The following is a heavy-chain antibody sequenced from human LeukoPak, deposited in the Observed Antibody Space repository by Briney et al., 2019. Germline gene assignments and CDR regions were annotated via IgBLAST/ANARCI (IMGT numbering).Heavy chain of an antibody. V-gene: IGHV4-59*01. CDR2: VYYSGGT. CDR1: GGSLTFYY. J-gene: IGHJ3*02. Sequence: PSETLSLTCTVSGGSLTFYYWSWIRQPPGKGLECIGYVYYSGGTNYNPSLKSRVTISVDTSKNQFSLKLTSVTAADTAVYYCARSAGAWDVYDIWGLGTMVTVSS. CDR3: ARSAGAWDVYDI.